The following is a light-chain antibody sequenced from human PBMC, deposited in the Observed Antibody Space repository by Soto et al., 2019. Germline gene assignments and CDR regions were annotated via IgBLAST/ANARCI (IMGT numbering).Light chain of an antibody. CDR3: SSYTTSNTRQIV. J-gene: IGLJ1*01. CDR1: SSDVGGYNY. CDR2: DVS. V-gene: IGLV2-14*03. Sequence: QSVLTQPASVSGSPGQSITISCTGTSSDVGGYNYVSWYQHHPDKAPKLLIYDVSNRPSVVSNRFSGSKSDNTASLTISGLQPEDEADYYCSSYTTSNTRQIVFGTGTKVTVL.